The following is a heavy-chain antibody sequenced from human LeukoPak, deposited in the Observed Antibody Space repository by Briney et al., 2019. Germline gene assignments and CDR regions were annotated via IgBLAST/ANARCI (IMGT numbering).Heavy chain of an antibody. CDR2: ISAYNGNT. CDR1: GYTFTSYG. CDR3: ARAHGYCSSTSCYAVVWYFDY. D-gene: IGHD2-2*01. J-gene: IGHJ4*02. V-gene: IGHV1-18*01. Sequence: GASVKVSCKASGYTFTSYGISWVRQAPGQGLEWMGWISAYNGNTNYAQKLQGRVTMTTDTSTSTAYMELRSLRSDDTAVYYCARAHGYCSSTSCYAVVWYFDYWGQGTLVTVPS.